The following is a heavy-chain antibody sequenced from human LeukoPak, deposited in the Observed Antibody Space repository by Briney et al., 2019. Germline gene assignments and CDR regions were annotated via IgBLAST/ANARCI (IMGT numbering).Heavy chain of an antibody. V-gene: IGHV1-2*02. CDR1: GYTFTGYY. Sequence: ASVKVSCKASGYTFTGYYMHWVRQAPGQGLEWMGWINPNSGGTNYAQKVQGRVTMTRDTSISTAYMELSRLRSDDTAVYYCARESSNLSSSSESNYYYYYMDVWGKGTTVTVSS. D-gene: IGHD6-6*01. CDR3: ARESSNLSSSSESNYYYYYMDV. J-gene: IGHJ6*03. CDR2: INPNSGGT.